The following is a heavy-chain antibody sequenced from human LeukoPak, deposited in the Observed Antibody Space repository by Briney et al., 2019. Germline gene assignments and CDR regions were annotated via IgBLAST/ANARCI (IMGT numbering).Heavy chain of an antibody. J-gene: IGHJ4*02. V-gene: IGHV1-69*13. CDR2: IIPIFGTA. D-gene: IGHD6-19*01. Sequence: GASVKVSCKASGGTFSIYAISWVRQAPGQGLEWMGGIIPIFGTANYAQKFQGRVTITADESTSTAYMELSSLRSEDTAVYYCARQGAYSSAIGMGYWGQGTLVTVSS. CDR1: GGTFSIYA. CDR3: ARQGAYSSAIGMGY.